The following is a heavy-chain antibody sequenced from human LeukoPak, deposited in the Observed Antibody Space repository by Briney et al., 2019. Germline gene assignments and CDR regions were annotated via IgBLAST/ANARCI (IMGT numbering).Heavy chain of an antibody. CDR2: IYPSDSDT. CDR1: EYSFATYW. Sequence: GESLKISCQGSEYSFATYWIAWLRQMPGEGLEWMGIIYPSDSDTRYSPSFQGQVTISADKSIKTAYLQWSSLKASDTAMYYCARPLQGIVGATGFDYWGQGTLVTVSS. D-gene: IGHD1-26*01. J-gene: IGHJ4*02. V-gene: IGHV5-51*01. CDR3: ARPLQGIVGATGFDY.